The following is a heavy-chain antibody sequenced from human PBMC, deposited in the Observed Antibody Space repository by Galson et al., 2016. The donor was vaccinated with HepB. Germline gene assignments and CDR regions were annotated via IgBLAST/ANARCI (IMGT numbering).Heavy chain of an antibody. J-gene: IGHJ4*02. Sequence: SLRLSCAASGFSFSSYAMCWVRQAPGKGLEWVSAIVDSSVTTYYADSVRGRFTISRDNSKSTLYLQMNSLRAEDTAVYYCAKDTSWVLDFWGQGNLVTVSS. CDR1: GFSFSSYA. CDR3: AKDTSWVLDF. V-gene: IGHV3-23*01. D-gene: IGHD3-16*01. CDR2: IVDSSVTT.